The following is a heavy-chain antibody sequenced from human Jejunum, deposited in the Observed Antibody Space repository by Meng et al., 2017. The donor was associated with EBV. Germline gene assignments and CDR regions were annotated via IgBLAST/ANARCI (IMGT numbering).Heavy chain of an antibody. D-gene: IGHD6-13*01. CDR2: ISSNTGSTI. CDR3: AKGGYDSSWSYLDY. CDR1: GFNFIDYY. Sequence: QVELGGSGGGLVKPGGSLGLSCGAAGFNFIDYYMTWIRQAPGKGLEWVAYISSNTGSTIYYADSVKGRFTISRDNAKNSVYLQMNGLRAEDTAVYYCAKGGYDSSWSYLDYWGQGTLVTVSS. V-gene: IGHV3-11*01. J-gene: IGHJ4*02.